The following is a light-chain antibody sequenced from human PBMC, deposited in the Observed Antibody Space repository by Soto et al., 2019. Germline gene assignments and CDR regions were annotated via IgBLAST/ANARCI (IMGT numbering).Light chain of an antibody. Sequence: QSALTQPPSASGSLGQSVTISCTGTSSDVASSKYFSWYQQHPGKPPTLMIYEVSKRPSGVPDRFSGSKFGNTASLTVSGRLADEEDDYYCGSPGGNNILYVFGTGTKLTVL. CDR1: SSDVASSKY. CDR3: GSPGGNNILYV. V-gene: IGLV2-8*01. CDR2: EVS. J-gene: IGLJ1*01.